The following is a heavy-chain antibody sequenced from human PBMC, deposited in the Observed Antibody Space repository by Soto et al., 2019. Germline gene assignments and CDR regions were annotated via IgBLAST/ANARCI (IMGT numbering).Heavy chain of an antibody. CDR1: GGSISSGGYY. Sequence: SETLSLTCTVSGGSISSGGYYWSWIRQHPGKGLEWIGYIYYSGSTYYNPSLKSRVTISVDTSKNQFSLKLTSVTAADTAVYYCAKSAYISGWYFDLWGRDTLVTVSS. V-gene: IGHV4-31*03. CDR3: AKSAYISGWYFDL. D-gene: IGHD6-19*01. CDR2: IYYSGST. J-gene: IGHJ2*01.